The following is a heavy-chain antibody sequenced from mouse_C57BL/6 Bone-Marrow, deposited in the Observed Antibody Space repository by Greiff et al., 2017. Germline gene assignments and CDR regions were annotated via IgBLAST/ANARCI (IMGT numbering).Heavy chain of an antibody. J-gene: IGHJ3*01. V-gene: IGHV14-4*01. CDR3: TGGYYDRGLAY. CDR2: IDPENGDT. D-gene: IGHD2-4*01. CDR1: GFNIKDDY. Sequence: VQLQQSGAELVRPGASVKLSCTASGFNIKDDYMHWVKQRPEQGLEWIGWIDPENGDTEYASKFQGKATITADTSSNTAYLQLSSLPSEDTAVYYSTGGYYDRGLAYWGQGTLVTVSA.